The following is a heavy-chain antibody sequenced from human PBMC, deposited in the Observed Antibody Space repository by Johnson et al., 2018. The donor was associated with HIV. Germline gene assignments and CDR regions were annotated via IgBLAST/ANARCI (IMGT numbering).Heavy chain of an antibody. V-gene: IGHV3-33*06. CDR3: AKVSGGGIVRWDI. D-gene: IGHD3-10*01. CDR1: GFTFSDYA. Sequence: QVQLVESGGGVVQPGRSLRLSCAASGFTFSDYAMHWVRQAPGKGLEWVAVIWYDGSNKYYADSVKGRLIISRDNSKNTLYLQINSLRAEDPAVDYCAKVSGGGIVRWDIWGQGTMVTVSS. CDR2: IWYDGSNK. J-gene: IGHJ3*02.